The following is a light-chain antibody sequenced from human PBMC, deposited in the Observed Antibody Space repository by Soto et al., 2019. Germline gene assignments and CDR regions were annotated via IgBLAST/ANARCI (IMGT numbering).Light chain of an antibody. CDR1: QSVSSN. CDR2: GAS. J-gene: IGKJ1*01. CDR3: QQYRT. Sequence: EIVMTQSPATLSVSPGERATLSCRASQSVSSNLAWYQQKPGQAPRLLIYGASTRATGIPVRFSGSGSGTEFTLTISSLQSEDFAVYYCQQYRTFGQGTKVEIQ. V-gene: IGKV3-15*01.